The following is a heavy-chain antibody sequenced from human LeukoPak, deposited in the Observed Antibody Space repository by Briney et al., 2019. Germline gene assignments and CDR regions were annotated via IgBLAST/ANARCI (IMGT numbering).Heavy chain of an antibody. CDR3: AKGGDGYNRRNYYYYYMDV. J-gene: IGHJ6*03. CDR1: GFTFDDYA. D-gene: IGHD5-24*01. CDR2: ISWNSGSI. Sequence: PGGSLRLSCAASGFTFDDYAMHWVRHAPGKGLEWVSGISWNSGSIGYADSVKGRFTISRDNAKNSLYLQMNSLRAEDAALYYCAKGGDGYNRRNYYYYYMDVWGKGTTVTISS. V-gene: IGHV3-9*01.